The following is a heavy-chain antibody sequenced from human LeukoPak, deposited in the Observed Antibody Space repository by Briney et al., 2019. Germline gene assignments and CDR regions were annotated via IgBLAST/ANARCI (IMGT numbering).Heavy chain of an antibody. CDR3: TTDPVVTAILGDKIDY. CDR1: GFTFSKAW. Sequence: GGSLRLSCAASGFTFSKAWMSWVRQAPGKGLEWVGRIKSKTDGGTTDYAAPVKGRFTISRDDSKNTLYLQMNSLKTEDTALCYCTTDPVVTAILGDKIDYWGQGTLVTVSS. D-gene: IGHD2-21*02. V-gene: IGHV3-15*01. J-gene: IGHJ4*02. CDR2: IKSKTDGGTT.